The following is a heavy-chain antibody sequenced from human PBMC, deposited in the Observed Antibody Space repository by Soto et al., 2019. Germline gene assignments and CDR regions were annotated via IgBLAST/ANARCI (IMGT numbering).Heavy chain of an antibody. D-gene: IGHD6-13*01. CDR3: ITGLAAAGYYFDY. CDR1: GFTFDNAL. J-gene: IGHJ4*02. Sequence: GGSLRLSCAASGFTFDNALMSWVRQAPGKGLEWLGRVKSNTDGGATDYAAPVKDRFTISRDDSGNTLYLEMNSLKSEDTAVYYFITGLAAAGYYFDYWGQGTLVTVSS. CDR2: VKSNTDGGAT. V-gene: IGHV3-15*01.